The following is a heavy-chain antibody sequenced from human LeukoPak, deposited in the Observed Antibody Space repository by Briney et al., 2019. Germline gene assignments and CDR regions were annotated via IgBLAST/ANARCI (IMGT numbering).Heavy chain of an antibody. CDR2: IYYSGST. V-gene: IGHV4-31*03. J-gene: IGHJ3*02. CDR1: GGSISSVGYY. CDR3: ARDLGGVRDFDI. D-gene: IGHD3-16*01. Sequence: AQSLSLTCPVSGGSISSVGYYWSWILQHPGKGLDWIGYIYYSGSTYYNPSLKSRVTISVDTSKNQFYLRLSSVTAADTAVYYCARDLGGVRDFDIWGQGTMVTVSS.